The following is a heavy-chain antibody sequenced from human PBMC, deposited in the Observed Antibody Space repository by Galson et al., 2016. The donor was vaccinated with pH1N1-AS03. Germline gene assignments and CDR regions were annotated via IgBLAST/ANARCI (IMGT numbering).Heavy chain of an antibody. V-gene: IGHV3-48*04. D-gene: IGHD6-19*01. CDR3: ARVRYSSGRSRWADY. Sequence: SLRLSCAGSGLTFGSHSMIWVRQAPGKELEWVSYISSSATTTFHADSVKGRLTISRDNTKSSLHLQMSSLRVDDTALYYCARVRYSSGRSRWADYWGQGTLVTVSS. J-gene: IGHJ4*02. CDR2: ISSSATTT. CDR1: GLTFGSHS.